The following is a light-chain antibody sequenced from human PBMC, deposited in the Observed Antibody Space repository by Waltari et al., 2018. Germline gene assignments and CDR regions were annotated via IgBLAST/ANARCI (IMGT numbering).Light chain of an antibody. J-gene: IGKJ1*01. Sequence: EVVLTQSPGTLSLSPGERATLSCRASQSVGKYIVWYQQRPGPAPRLLIYAASTRATGIPDRFSGSGSGTDFSLTISRLEPEDFAVYYCQNHERLPATFGQGTKVEI. CDR1: QSVGKY. CDR2: AAS. V-gene: IGKV3-20*01. CDR3: QNHERLPAT.